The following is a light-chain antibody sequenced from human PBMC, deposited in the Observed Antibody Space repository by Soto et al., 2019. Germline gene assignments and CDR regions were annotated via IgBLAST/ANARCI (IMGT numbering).Light chain of an antibody. CDR1: QSVRSN. CDR3: QQANSFPPT. CDR2: DAS. J-gene: IGKJ5*01. Sequence: EIVMTQSPATLSVSPGERATLSCRASQSVRSNLAWYQQNPGQAPRLLIYDASTRATGIPVRFSGSGSGTEFTLTISSLQPEDFATYYCQQANSFPPTFGQGTRLEIK. V-gene: IGKV3-15*01.